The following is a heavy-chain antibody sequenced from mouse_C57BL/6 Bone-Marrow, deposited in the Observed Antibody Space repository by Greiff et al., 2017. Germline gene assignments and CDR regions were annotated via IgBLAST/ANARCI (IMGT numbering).Heavy chain of an antibody. CDR1: GYTFTDYE. CDR3: TRAHYYVSSYDY. J-gene: IGHJ2*01. CDR2: IDPETGGT. V-gene: IGHV1-15*01. Sequence: VQLQQSGAELVRPGASVTLSCKASGYTFTDYEMHWVKQTPVHGLEWIGAIDPETGGTAYNQKFKGKAILTADKSSSTAYMELRSLTSEDSAVYYSTRAHYYVSSYDYWGQGTTLIVSS. D-gene: IGHD1-1*01.